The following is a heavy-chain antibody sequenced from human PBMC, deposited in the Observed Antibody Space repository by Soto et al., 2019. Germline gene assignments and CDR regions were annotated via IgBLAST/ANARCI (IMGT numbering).Heavy chain of an antibody. CDR1: RFTFSSDA. Sequence: EVQLLESGGGLVQPGGSLRLSCAASRFTFSSDAMSWVLQAPGQGLEWVSAASGSGVSTYYADSVQGRFTISRDNSMNTLYLQMNSLRVEDTAVYYCAKDRDYGDYWDAFDIRGKGTMVTVSS. J-gene: IGHJ3*02. CDR3: AKDRDYGDYWDAFDI. V-gene: IGHV3-23*01. CDR2: ASGSGVST. D-gene: IGHD4-17*01.